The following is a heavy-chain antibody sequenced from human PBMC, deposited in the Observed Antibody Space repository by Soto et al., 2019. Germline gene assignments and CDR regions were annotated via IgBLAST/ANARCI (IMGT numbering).Heavy chain of an antibody. Sequence: PGGSLRLSCAASGFTFSSYGMHWVRQAPGKGLEWVAVIWYDGSNKYYADSVKGRFTISRDNSKNPLYLQMNSLRAEDTAVYYCARDLRAMVLEGAFDIWGQGTMVTVSS. J-gene: IGHJ3*02. CDR2: IWYDGSNK. V-gene: IGHV3-33*01. CDR1: GFTFSSYG. CDR3: ARDLRAMVLEGAFDI. D-gene: IGHD5-18*01.